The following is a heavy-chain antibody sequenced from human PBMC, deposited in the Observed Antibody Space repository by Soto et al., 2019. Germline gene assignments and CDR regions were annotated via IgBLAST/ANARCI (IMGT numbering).Heavy chain of an antibody. V-gene: IGHV1-18*01. CDR2: ISAYNGNT. J-gene: IGHJ4*02. CDR1: GYTFTSYG. D-gene: IGHD3-3*01. Sequence: GASVKVSCKASGYTFTSYGIGWVRQAPGQGLEWMGWISAYNGNTNYAQKLQGRVTMTTDTSTSTAYMELRSLRSDDTAVYYCARDWMRITIFGVVTGYYFDYWGQGTLVTVSS. CDR3: ARDWMRITIFGVVTGYYFDY.